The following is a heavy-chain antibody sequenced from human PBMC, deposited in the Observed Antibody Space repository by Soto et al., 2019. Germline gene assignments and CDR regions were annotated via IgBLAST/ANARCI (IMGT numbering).Heavy chain of an antibody. D-gene: IGHD6-13*01. V-gene: IGHV3-23*01. Sequence: PGGSLRLSCAASGFTFSSYAMSWVRQAPGKGLEWVSAISGSAGATYYADSVKGRFTISRDNSKNTLYLQMNSLRAEDTAVYYCARQDYSTTWYLNYWGQGTLVTVSS. J-gene: IGHJ4*02. CDR2: ISGSAGAT. CDR3: ARQDYSTTWYLNY. CDR1: GFTFSSYA.